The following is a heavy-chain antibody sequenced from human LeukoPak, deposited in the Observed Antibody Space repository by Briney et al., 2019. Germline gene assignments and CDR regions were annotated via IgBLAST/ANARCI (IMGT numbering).Heavy chain of an antibody. Sequence: SETLSLTCAVYGGSFSGYYWSWIRQPPGKGLEWIGEINHSGSTNYNPSLKSRVTISVDTSKNQFSLKLSSVTAAGTAVYYCARGQPRYFQHWGQGTLVTVSS. J-gene: IGHJ1*01. CDR1: GGSFSGYY. D-gene: IGHD2-2*01. CDR3: ARGQPRYFQH. V-gene: IGHV4-34*01. CDR2: INHSGST.